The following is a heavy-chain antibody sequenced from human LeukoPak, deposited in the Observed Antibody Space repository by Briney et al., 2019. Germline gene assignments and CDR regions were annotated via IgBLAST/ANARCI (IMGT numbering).Heavy chain of an antibody. CDR2: ISGSGGST. D-gene: IGHD6-13*01. Sequence: GSLRLSCAASGFTFSSYAMSWVRQAPRKGLEWVSAISGSGGSTYYADSVKGRFTISRDNSKNTLYLQMNRLRAEDTAVYYCARGYSSSWVFFDYWGQGTLVTVSS. CDR3: ARGYSSSWVFFDY. J-gene: IGHJ4*02. CDR1: GFTFSSYA. V-gene: IGHV3-23*01.